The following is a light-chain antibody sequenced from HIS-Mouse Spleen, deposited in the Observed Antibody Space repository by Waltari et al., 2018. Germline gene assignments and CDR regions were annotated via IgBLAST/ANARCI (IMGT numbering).Light chain of an antibody. CDR1: QGISSY. CDR2: SAS. CDR3: QQLNSYPPT. Sequence: DIQLTQSPSFLSASVGDRVTITCQASQGISSYLAWYQQKTGKAPKLLIYSASTLQSGVPSRFSSSGSGTEFTLTISSLQPEDFATYYCQQLNSYPPTFGQGTKVEI. V-gene: IGKV1-9*01. J-gene: IGKJ1*01.